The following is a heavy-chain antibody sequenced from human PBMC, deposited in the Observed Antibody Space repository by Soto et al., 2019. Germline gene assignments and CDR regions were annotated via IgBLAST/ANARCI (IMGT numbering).Heavy chain of an antibody. CDR1: GFTFSNYW. CDR3: VRDRNYFVSRTYYYDAFDI. J-gene: IGHJ3*02. Sequence: EVQLVESGGGLVQPGGSLRLSCAASGFTFSNYWMIWVRQAPGKALEWVANIKGDRSVRYYVDSVKGRFTISRDNAQKSLYLQMDSLRAEDTAVYYCVRDRNYFVSRTYYYDAFDIWGQGTMVTVSS. D-gene: IGHD3-10*01. V-gene: IGHV3-7*03. CDR2: IKGDRSVR.